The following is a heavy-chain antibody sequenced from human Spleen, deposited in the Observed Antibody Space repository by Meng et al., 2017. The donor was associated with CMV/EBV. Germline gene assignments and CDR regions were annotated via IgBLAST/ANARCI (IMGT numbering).Heavy chain of an antibody. D-gene: IGHD2-2*02. Sequence: GESLKISCAASGFTFDDYGMSWVRQAPGKGLEWVSGINWNGGSTGYADSVKGRFTISRDNAKNTLYLQMNSLRAEDTAVYYCAREVGDIVVVPAAIWTYYYGMDVWGQGTTVTVSS. CDR1: GFTFDDYG. CDR2: INWNGGST. CDR3: AREVGDIVVVPAAIWTYYYGMDV. J-gene: IGHJ6*02. V-gene: IGHV3-20*04.